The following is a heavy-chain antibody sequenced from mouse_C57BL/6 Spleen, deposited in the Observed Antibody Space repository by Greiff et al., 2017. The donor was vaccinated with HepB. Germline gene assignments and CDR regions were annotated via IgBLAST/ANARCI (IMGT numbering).Heavy chain of an antibody. D-gene: IGHD2-4*01. Sequence: QVQLQQSGPELVKPGASVKISCKASGYAFSSSWMNWVKQRPGKGLEWIGRIYPGDGDTNYNGKFKGKATLTADKSSSTAYMQHSSLTSEDSAVYFCARYYDYDGGYWGQGTTLTVSS. V-gene: IGHV1-82*01. J-gene: IGHJ2*01. CDR2: IYPGDGDT. CDR3: ARYYDYDGGY. CDR1: GYAFSSSW.